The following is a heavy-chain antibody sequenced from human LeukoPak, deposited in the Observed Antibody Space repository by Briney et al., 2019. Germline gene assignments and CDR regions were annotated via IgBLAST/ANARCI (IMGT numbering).Heavy chain of an antibody. V-gene: IGHV1-18*01. CDR3: ARAFSASKSCDY. J-gene: IGHJ4*02. CDR2: IRPSNGNR. Sequence: VASVKVSCKASGYTFTSYGISWVRQAPGQGLEYMGWIRPSNGNRNYAQKVQDRVTLTTDTSTSTVYMELRSLRSDDTAVYYCARAFSASKSCDYWGQGTLVTVSS. D-gene: IGHD6-19*01. CDR1: GYTFTSYG.